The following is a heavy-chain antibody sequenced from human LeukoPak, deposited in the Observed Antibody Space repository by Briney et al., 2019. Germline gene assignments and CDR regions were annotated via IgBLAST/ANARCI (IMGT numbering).Heavy chain of an antibody. Sequence: SETLSLTCTVSGGSISSSSYYWGWIRQPPGKGLEWIGSIYYSGSTYYNPSLKSRVTISVDTSKNQFSLKLSSVTAADTAVYYCARDLSGSYDTTTFDYWGQGTLVTVSS. V-gene: IGHV4-39*07. J-gene: IGHJ4*02. D-gene: IGHD1-26*01. CDR3: ARDLSGSYDTTTFDY. CDR1: GGSISSSSYY. CDR2: IYYSGST.